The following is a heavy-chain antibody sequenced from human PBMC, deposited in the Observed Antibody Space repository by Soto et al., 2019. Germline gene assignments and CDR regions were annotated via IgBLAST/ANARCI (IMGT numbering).Heavy chain of an antibody. D-gene: IGHD3-22*01. CDR3: ARDPKYYYDSSGSLPPFDH. CDR2: INPSGGST. J-gene: IGHJ5*02. V-gene: IGHV1-46*01. Sequence: ASVKVSCKASGYTFTSYYMHWVRQAPGQGLEWMGIINPSGGSTSYAQKFQGRVTMTRDTSTSTVYMELSSLRSEDTAVYYCARDPKYYYDSSGSLPPFDHWGQGNLVTVSS. CDR1: GYTFTSYY.